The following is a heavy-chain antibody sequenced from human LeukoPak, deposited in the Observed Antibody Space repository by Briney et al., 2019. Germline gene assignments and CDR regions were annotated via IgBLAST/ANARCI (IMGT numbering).Heavy chain of an antibody. V-gene: IGHV1-2*06. Sequence: GASVKVSCKASGYTFTGYYMHWVRQAPGQELEWMGRINPNSGGTNYAQKFQGRVTMTRDTSISTVYMELSRLRSDDTAVYYCARDYLGWLQFDNWGQGTLVTVSS. D-gene: IGHD5-24*01. CDR2: INPNSGGT. J-gene: IGHJ4*02. CDR1: GYTFTGYY. CDR3: ARDYLGWLQFDN.